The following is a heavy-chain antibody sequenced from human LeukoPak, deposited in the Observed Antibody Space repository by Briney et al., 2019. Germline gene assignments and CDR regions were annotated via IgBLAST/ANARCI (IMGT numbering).Heavy chain of an antibody. CDR3: ARQRVGYCSGGSCYGYYYMDV. CDR2: IYTSGST. CDR1: GGSISSGSDY. Sequence: SETLSLTRTVSGGSISSGSDYWSLIRQPAGKGLEWIGRIYTSGSTNYKSSFKSRVTISVDTSKNQFSLKLSSVTAADTAVYYCARQRVGYCSGGSCYGYYYMDVWGKGTTVTISS. D-gene: IGHD2-15*01. V-gene: IGHV4-61*02. J-gene: IGHJ6*03.